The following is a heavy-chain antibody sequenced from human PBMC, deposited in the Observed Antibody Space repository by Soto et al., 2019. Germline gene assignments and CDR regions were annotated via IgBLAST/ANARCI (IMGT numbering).Heavy chain of an antibody. CDR3: AHIVVAGLGYYFDY. CDR1: GFSLSSTRMA. J-gene: IGHJ4*02. D-gene: IGHD6-19*01. V-gene: IGHV2-5*02. Sequence: ESGPTLVNPTQTLTLTCTFSGFSLSSTRMAVGWIRQPPGKALEWLALIYWDDDKRYSPFLKSRLTITKDTSKNQVVLTMSNMDPVDTARYYCAHIVVAGLGYYFDYWGQGTLVTVPS. CDR2: IYWDDDK.